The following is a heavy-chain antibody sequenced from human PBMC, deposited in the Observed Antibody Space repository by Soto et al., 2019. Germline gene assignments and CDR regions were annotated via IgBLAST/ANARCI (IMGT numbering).Heavy chain of an antibody. D-gene: IGHD1-7*01. CDR1: GVSFTSNNW. J-gene: IGHJ4*02. Sequence: SETLSLTCAFSGVSFTSNNWWTWVRPHPGQGLEWIGEIYRTGSTNYNPSLKSRVTISLDKSENQFSLKVTSLTAADTAVYYCASRDPGTSVDYWGQGTVVTLS. CDR2: IYRTGST. V-gene: IGHV4-4*02. CDR3: ASRDPGTSVDY.